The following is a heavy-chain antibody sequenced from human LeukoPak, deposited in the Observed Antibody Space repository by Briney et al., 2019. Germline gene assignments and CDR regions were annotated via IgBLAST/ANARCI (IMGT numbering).Heavy chain of an antibody. CDR2: TSYDGTDK. D-gene: IGHD4/OR15-4a*01. CDR3: ARGTFYYGDNYNTRAFGQPFDS. CDR1: GFTFTSYA. J-gene: IGHJ4*02. Sequence: PGASLRLSCAASGFTFTSYALHWVRQAPGKGLDWLSDTSYDGTDKNYADSVRGRFTISRDNSKNTLYLQINSLRAEDTAIYYCARGTFYYGDNYNTRAFGQPFDSWGQGTLVTVSS. V-gene: IGHV3-30*04.